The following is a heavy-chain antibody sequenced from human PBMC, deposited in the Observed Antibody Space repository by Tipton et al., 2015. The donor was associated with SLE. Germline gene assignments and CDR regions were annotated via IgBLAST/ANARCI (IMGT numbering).Heavy chain of an antibody. D-gene: IGHD1-26*01. Sequence: TLSLTCAVYGGSFSGYYWSWIRQPPGKGLEWIWEINHSGSTNYNPPLKSRVTMSVDTSKNQFSLKLSSVTAADMAVYYCAREDQSVGATPYFDYWGQGTLVTVSS. CDR2: INHSGST. J-gene: IGHJ4*02. V-gene: IGHV4-34*01. CDR3: AREDQSVGATPYFDY. CDR1: GGSFSGYY.